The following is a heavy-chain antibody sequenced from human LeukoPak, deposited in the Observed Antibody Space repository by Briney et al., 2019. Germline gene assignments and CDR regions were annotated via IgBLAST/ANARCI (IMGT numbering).Heavy chain of an antibody. Sequence: SETLSLTCAAYGGSSSGYYWSWIPQPPGQGLERIGEINHSGSTNCNPSLKSRVTISVATSKTQFSLKLSSVTAADTAVSYCPRGLPSSSWYPYYYYMDVWGKGTTVTVSS. J-gene: IGHJ6*03. V-gene: IGHV4-34*01. CDR1: GGSSSGYY. CDR3: PRGLPSSSWYPYYYYMDV. CDR2: INHSGST. D-gene: IGHD6-13*01.